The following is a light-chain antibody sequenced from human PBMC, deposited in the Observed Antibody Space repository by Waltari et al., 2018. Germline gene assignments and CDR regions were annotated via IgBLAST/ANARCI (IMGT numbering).Light chain of an antibody. Sequence: DIVMTQSPDSLTVSLGERATINCKSSQNFFLRSPNKSYLAWNQQKQGQPPKCFFYWASTRESGVPDRFSGSGSGTDFTLTSSSLQAEDVAVYYCQQYFSVPETFGQGTKLEIK. J-gene: IGKJ2*01. V-gene: IGKV4-1*01. CDR1: QNFFLRSPNKSY. CDR2: WAS. CDR3: QQYFSVPET.